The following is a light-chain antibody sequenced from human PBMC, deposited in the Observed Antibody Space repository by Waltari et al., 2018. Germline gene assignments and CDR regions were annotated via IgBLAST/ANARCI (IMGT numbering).Light chain of an antibody. CDR3: QQSAFIPHT. V-gene: IGKV4-1*01. CDR2: WAS. Sequence: DTVVIQSPDSLAVSRGERATINCKSRQSVLYSSNNRTYLAWYQQKPGQPPRLLIYWASTRESGVPERFSCSGSGTDFTLVISSLQAEDVGVYYCQQSAFIPHTFGRGTKLEIK. CDR1: QSVLYSSNNRTY. J-gene: IGKJ2*01.